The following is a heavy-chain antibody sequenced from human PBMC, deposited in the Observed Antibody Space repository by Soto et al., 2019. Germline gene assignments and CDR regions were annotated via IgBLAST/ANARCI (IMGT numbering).Heavy chain of an antibody. CDR3: AKVGSGDRHYFDY. CDR1: GFTFNNYA. V-gene: IGHV3-23*01. D-gene: IGHD4-17*01. CDR2: ISGSGTNT. J-gene: IGHJ4*02. Sequence: EVQLLESGGDLVQPGGSLRLSCAASGFTFNNYAMGWVRQAPGRGLEWVSGISGSGTNTYYADSVNGRFTISRDKSKNTLSLQMNTLRAEDTAIYYCAKVGSGDRHYFDYWGQGTLVTVSS.